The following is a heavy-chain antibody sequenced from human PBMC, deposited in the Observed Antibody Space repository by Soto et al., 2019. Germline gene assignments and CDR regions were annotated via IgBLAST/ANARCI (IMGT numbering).Heavy chain of an antibody. Sequence: GGSLRLSCAASGFTFSDYYMSWIRQAPGKGLEWVSYVSSSGSTIYYADSVKGRFTISRDNAKNSLYLPMNSLRAEDTAVYYCARDCSGGSCYSGDFDIWGQGTMVTVSS. CDR1: GFTFSDYY. CDR2: VSSSGSTI. V-gene: IGHV3-11*01. CDR3: ARDCSGGSCYSGDFDI. D-gene: IGHD2-15*01. J-gene: IGHJ3*02.